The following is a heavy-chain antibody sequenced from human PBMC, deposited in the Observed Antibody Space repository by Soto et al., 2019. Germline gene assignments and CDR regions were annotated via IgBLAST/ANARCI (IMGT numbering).Heavy chain of an antibody. D-gene: IGHD3-3*01. CDR3: ARRPFKTSSFFFDY. V-gene: IGHV1-46*02. Sequence: GASVKVSCKASGYNFNAYLMHWVRQAPGQGLEWLGRINPTVGSTHFAQKFVGRVAMTWDTSTGTVYLDLSDLRSDDTAVYYCARRPFKTSSFFFDYWGQGTLLTVSS. J-gene: IGHJ4*02. CDR2: INPTVGST. CDR1: GYNFNAYL.